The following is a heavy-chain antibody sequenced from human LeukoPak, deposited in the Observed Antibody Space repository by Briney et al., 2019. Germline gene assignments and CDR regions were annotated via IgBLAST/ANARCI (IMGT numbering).Heavy chain of an antibody. CDR3: AKEMKPWMHFDY. CDR1: GFTFSRSA. J-gene: IGHJ4*02. Sequence: PGRSLRLSCAASGFTFSRSAVHWVRQAPGKGLEWVAVISHDGSNTDYTDSVKGRFTISRDNSKNTLYLQMNSLRAEDTAVYYCAKEMKPWMHFDYSGQGTLVTVSS. V-gene: IGHV3-30*18. CDR2: ISHDGSNT. D-gene: IGHD5-12*01.